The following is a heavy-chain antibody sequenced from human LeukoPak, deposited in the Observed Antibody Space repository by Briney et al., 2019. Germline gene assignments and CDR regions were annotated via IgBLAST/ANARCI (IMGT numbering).Heavy chain of an antibody. CDR3: ARSVVAATETFDY. D-gene: IGHD2-15*01. Sequence: GGSLRLSCAASGFTFSSYWMHWVRQAPGKGLVWVSRINSAESSTNYADSVKGRFTISRDNAKNSLYLQMNSLRAEDTAVYYCARSVVAATETFDYWGQGTLVTVSS. CDR1: GFTFSSYW. J-gene: IGHJ4*02. V-gene: IGHV3-74*01. CDR2: INSAESST.